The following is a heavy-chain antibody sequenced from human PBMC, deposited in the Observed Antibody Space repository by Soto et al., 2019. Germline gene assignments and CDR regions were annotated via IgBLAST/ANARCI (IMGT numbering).Heavy chain of an antibody. CDR2: ISGSGGST. J-gene: IGHJ5*02. CDR1: GFIFSSYA. D-gene: IGHD2-2*01. V-gene: IGHV3-23*01. CDR3: AKEKSSTGCCNWFVP. Sequence: ELQLLESGGGLVQPGGSLRLSCAASGFIFSSYAMSWVRQAPGKGLEWVSAISGSGGSTYYADSVKGRFTISRDNSKNTLYLQMNSLRAEDTVVYYCAKEKSSTGCCNWFVPWGQGTLVAVSS.